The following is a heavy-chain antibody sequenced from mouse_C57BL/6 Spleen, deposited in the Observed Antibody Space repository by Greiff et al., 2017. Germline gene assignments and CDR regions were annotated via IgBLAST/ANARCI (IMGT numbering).Heavy chain of an antibody. Sequence: QVQLKQSGAELMKLGASGKLSCKPTGYTFTGSWLEWVKQRLGHGLEWIGEILPGRGSTNYNEKFKGKATFTADTSSNTAYMQLSRLATEDAAIYYCARFTTVVYFDYWGQGTTLTVSS. CDR2: ILPGRGST. V-gene: IGHV1-9*01. J-gene: IGHJ2*01. D-gene: IGHD1-1*01. CDR3: ARFTTVVYFDY. CDR1: GYTFTGSW.